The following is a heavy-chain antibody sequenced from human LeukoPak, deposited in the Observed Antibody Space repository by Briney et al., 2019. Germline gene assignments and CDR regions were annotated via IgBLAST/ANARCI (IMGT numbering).Heavy chain of an antibody. J-gene: IGHJ4*02. CDR1: GDTFSDYT. Sequence: GSSVKVSCKAFGDTFSDYTISWVRQAPGQGLEWMGRVMPFLDVANYAQKFQGRVTITADKSTSTAYMELSSLRSEDTAVYYCARDHCSGGSCLGGHWGQGTLVTVSS. CDR3: ARDHCSGGSCLGGH. D-gene: IGHD2-15*01. V-gene: IGHV1-69*04. CDR2: VMPFLDVA.